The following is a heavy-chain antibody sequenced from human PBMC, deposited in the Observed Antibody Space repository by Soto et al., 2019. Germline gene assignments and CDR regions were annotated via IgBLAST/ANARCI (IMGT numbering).Heavy chain of an antibody. CDR3: ARRGRDDFWGPKGYFDY. D-gene: IGHD7-27*01. CDR1: GYTFSSYW. CDR2: IYPDDSDT. Sequence: EVQLVQSGAEVKKPGESLKISCKGSGYTFSSYWIGWVRQMPGRGLEWMGIIYPDDSDTRHSPSFQGQVTSSADKSISTAYLQWSSLKASDTAIYYCARRGRDDFWGPKGYFDYWGQGTLVTVSS. V-gene: IGHV5-51*03. J-gene: IGHJ4*02.